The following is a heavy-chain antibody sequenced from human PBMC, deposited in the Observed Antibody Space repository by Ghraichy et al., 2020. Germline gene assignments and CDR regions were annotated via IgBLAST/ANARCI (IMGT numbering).Heavy chain of an antibody. CDR2: ISSSSSYI. V-gene: IGHV3-21*01. CDR3: ARHPDTAMSDY. Sequence: GESLNISCAASGFTFSSYSMNWVRQAPGKGLEWVSSISSSSSYIYYADSVKGRFTISRDNAKNSLYLQMNSLRAEDTAVYYCARHPDTAMSDYWGQGTLVTVSS. D-gene: IGHD5-18*01. CDR1: GFTFSSYS. J-gene: IGHJ4*02.